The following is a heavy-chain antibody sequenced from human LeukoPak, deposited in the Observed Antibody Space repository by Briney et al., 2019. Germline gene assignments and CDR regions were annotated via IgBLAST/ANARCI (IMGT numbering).Heavy chain of an antibody. Sequence: GGSLRLSCAVSGFTFSNYVMSWVRQAPGKGLEWVSGISGSGDSTYYADSVKGRFTISRDISKNTLYLQMNSLRVEDTAAYYCAKVRAPSGWFNSDYWGQGTLVTVSS. D-gene: IGHD6-19*01. CDR2: ISGSGDST. J-gene: IGHJ4*02. CDR1: GFTFSNYV. V-gene: IGHV3-23*01. CDR3: AKVRAPSGWFNSDY.